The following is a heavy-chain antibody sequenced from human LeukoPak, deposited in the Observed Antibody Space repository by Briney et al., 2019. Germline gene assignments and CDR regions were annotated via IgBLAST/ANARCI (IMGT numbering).Heavy chain of an antibody. V-gene: IGHV3-66*01. D-gene: IGHD5-12*01. CDR2: IYSGGST. CDR1: GFTVSSNY. Sequence: GGSLRLSCAASGFTVSSNYMSWVRQAPGKGLEWVSVIYSGGSTYYADSVKGRFTISRDNSKNTLYLQMNSLRAEDTAVYYCARAPDDNGYSGYDYYFDYWGQGTLVTVSS. J-gene: IGHJ4*02. CDR3: ARAPDDNGYSGYDYYFDY.